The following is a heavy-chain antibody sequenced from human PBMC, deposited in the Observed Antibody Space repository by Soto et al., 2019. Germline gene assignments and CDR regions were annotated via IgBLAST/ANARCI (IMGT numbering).Heavy chain of an antibody. CDR1: GFTFSSYA. J-gene: IGHJ4*02. V-gene: IGHV3-23*01. D-gene: IGHD3-10*01. CDR3: AKEGRITMAREVGYFDY. Sequence: EVQLLESGGGLVQPGGSLRLSCAASGFTFSSYAMSWVRQAPGKGLEWVSAISGSGGSTYYADSVKGRFTISRDNSKNTLYLQMNSLRAEDTAVYYCAKEGRITMAREVGYFDYWGQGTLVTVSS. CDR2: ISGSGGST.